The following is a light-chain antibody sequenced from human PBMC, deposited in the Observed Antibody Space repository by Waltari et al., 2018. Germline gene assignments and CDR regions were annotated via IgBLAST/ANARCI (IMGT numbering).Light chain of an antibody. Sequence: QSVLTQPPSVSAAPGQKVTISCSGSSSTIGNHYVSWYQQLPGTAPKLIIYDNNKRPSGIPDRFSGSKSGTSATLGITGLQTGDEADYYCGTWDYTLSGMVFGGGTKLTVL. CDR1: SSTIGNHY. CDR3: GTWDYTLSGMV. CDR2: DNN. V-gene: IGLV1-51*01. J-gene: IGLJ2*01.